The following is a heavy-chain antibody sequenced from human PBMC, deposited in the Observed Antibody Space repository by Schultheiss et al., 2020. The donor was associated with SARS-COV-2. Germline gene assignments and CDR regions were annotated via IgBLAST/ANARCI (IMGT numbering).Heavy chain of an antibody. Sequence: GGSLRLSCAASGFTFSSYAMHWVRQAPGKGLEWVAVISYDGSNKYYADSVKGRFTISRDNSKNTLYLQMSSLRAEDTAVYYCTRADYWGQGTLVTVSS. CDR2: ISYDGSNK. CDR1: GFTFSSYA. V-gene: IGHV3-30*14. J-gene: IGHJ4*02. CDR3: TRADY.